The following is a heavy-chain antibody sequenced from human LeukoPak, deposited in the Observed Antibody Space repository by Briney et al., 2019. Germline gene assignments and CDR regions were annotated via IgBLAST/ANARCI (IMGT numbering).Heavy chain of an antibody. D-gene: IGHD3-22*01. CDR1: GYTFTTYA. Sequence: ASVKVSCKAYGYTFTTYARNWVRQAPGQGLEWMGWINTNTGNPTYAQGFTGRFVFSLDTSVSTAYLQISRLKAEDTAVYYCARGSVVVAGAYYYMDVWGKGTTVTVSS. CDR3: ARGSVVVAGAYYYMDV. J-gene: IGHJ6*03. V-gene: IGHV7-4-1*02. CDR2: INTNTGNP.